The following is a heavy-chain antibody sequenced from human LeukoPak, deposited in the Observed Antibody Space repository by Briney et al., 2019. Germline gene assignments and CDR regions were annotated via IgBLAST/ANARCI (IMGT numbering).Heavy chain of an antibody. J-gene: IGHJ4*02. CDR3: ARQNYYGSGNDY. D-gene: IGHD3-10*01. Sequence: SETLSLTCTVSGXSISSYYWSWIRQPPGKGLEWIGYIYYSGSTNYNPSLKSRVTISVDTSKNQFSLKLSSVTAADTAVYYCARQNYYGSGNDYWGQGTLVTVSS. CDR1: GXSISSYY. CDR2: IYYSGST. V-gene: IGHV4-59*08.